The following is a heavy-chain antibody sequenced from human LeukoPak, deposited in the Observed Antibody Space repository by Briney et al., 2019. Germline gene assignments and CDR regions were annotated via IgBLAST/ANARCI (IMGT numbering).Heavy chain of an antibody. J-gene: IGHJ4*02. D-gene: IGHD5-24*01. CDR1: GGSMSSYY. V-gene: IGHV4-59*08. CDR2: IYYSGST. CDR3: ARGARAGYNLEPFDY. Sequence: PSETQSLTCTVSGGSMSSYYWSWIRQPPGKGLEWIGYIYYSGSTKYNPSLKSRVTISVDTSKNQFSLKLSSVTAADTAVYYCARGARAGYNLEPFDYWGRGTLVSVSS.